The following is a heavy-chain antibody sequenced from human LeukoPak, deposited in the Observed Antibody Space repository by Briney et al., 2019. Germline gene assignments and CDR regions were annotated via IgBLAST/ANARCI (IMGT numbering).Heavy chain of an antibody. Sequence: KSSETLSLTFTVSGGSISSSSYYWGWIRQPPGKGLEWIGSIYYSGSTYYNPSLKSRVTISVDTSKNQFSLKLSSVTAADTAVYYCARDQAYCGGDCYSSFVFDYWGQGTLVTVSS. D-gene: IGHD2-21*02. CDR1: GGSISSSSYY. V-gene: IGHV4-39*07. CDR3: ARDQAYCGGDCYSSFVFDY. CDR2: IYYSGST. J-gene: IGHJ4*02.